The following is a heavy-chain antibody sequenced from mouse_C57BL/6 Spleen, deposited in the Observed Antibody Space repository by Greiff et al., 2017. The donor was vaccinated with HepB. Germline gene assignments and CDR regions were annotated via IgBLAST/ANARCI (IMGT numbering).Heavy chain of an antibody. D-gene: IGHD1-1*01. CDR3: ARFEDYGSSCAMDY. J-gene: IGHJ4*01. CDR1: GFTFSDYG. Sequence: DVKLVESGGGLVKPGGSLKLSCAASGFTFSDYGMHWVRQAPEKGLEWVAYISSGSSTIYYADTVKGRFTISRDNAKNTLFLQMTSLRSEDTAMYYCARFEDYGSSCAMDYWGQGTSVTVSS. V-gene: IGHV5-17*01. CDR2: ISSGSSTI.